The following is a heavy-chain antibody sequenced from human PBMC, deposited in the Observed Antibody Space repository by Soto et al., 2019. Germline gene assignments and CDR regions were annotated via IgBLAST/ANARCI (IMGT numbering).Heavy chain of an antibody. Sequence: ASVKVSCKASGYTLTSYGISWVRQAPGQGLEWMGWISAYNGNTNYAQKLQGRVTMTTDTSTSTAYMELRSLRSDDTAVYYCARGGYCSSTSCHGYWFDPWGQGTLVTVSS. CDR2: ISAYNGNT. J-gene: IGHJ5*02. D-gene: IGHD2-2*01. V-gene: IGHV1-18*01. CDR3: ARGGYCSSTSCHGYWFDP. CDR1: GYTLTSYG.